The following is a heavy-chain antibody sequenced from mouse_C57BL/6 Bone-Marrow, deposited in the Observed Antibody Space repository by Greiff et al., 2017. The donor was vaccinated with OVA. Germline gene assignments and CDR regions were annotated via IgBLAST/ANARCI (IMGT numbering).Heavy chain of an antibody. V-gene: IGHV1-15*01. CDR2: IDPETGGT. CDR3: TSYYYGSSSLGY. J-gene: IGHJ3*01. Sequence: QVQLQQSGAELVRPGASVTLSCKASGYTFTDYEMHWVKQTPVHGLEWIGAIDPETGGTAYNQKFKGKAILTADKSSSTAYMELRSLTSEDSAVYYCTSYYYGSSSLGYWGQGTLVTVSS. D-gene: IGHD1-1*01. CDR1: GYTFTDYE.